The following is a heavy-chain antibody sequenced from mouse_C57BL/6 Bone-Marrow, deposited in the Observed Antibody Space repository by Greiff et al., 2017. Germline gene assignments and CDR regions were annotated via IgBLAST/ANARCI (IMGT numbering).Heavy chain of an antibody. V-gene: IGHV1-54*01. Sequence: QVQLQQSGAELVRPGTSVKVSCKASGYAFTNSLIEWVKQRPGQGLEWIGVINPGSGGTNYNEKFKGKATLTADKSSSTAYMQLSSLTSEDSAVYFCARPRHDYWGQGTTLTVSS. CDR1: GYAFTNSL. J-gene: IGHJ2*01. CDR2: INPGSGGT. CDR3: ARPRHDY.